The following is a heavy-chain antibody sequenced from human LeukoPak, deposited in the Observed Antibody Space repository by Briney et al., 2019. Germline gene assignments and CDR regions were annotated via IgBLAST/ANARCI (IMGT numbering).Heavy chain of an antibody. CDR1: GFTFSSYC. CDR2: IKQGGSEK. V-gene: IGHV3-7*01. Sequence: QAGGSLRLSCAASGFTFSSYCMSWVRQAPGKGLEWVANIKQGGSEKYYVDSVKGRFTISRDNAKNSLYLQMNSLRAEDTAVYYCARDKSYGDSSDYWGQGTLVTVSS. CDR3: ARDKSYGDSSDY. J-gene: IGHJ4*02. D-gene: IGHD4-17*01.